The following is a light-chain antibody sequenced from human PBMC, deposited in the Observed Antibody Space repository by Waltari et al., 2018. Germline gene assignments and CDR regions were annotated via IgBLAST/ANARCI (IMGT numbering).Light chain of an antibody. CDR1: QSVSPNSHSKTY. CDR2: WAS. J-gene: IGKJ2*01. Sequence: DIVMTQSPDSLAVSLGERATINCKSSQSVSPNSHSKTYLAWYQQKPGQPPQLLIYWASTRECEVPDRVSGSGYGTDFKLTISSLQAEDVAVYYCQQYDSPPYAFGQGTKLEIK. V-gene: IGKV4-1*01. CDR3: QQYDSPPYA.